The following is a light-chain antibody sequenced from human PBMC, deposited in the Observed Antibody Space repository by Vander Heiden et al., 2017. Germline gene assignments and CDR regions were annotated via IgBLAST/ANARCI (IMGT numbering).Light chain of an antibody. CDR2: EVS. V-gene: IGLV2-8*01. J-gene: IGLJ2*01. Sequence: QSALTQPPSASGSPGQPVTISCTGTSSDVGGYNYVSWYQQHPGKAPKLMVYEVSKRLSGVPDRFSGSKSGNTASLTVSGLQAEDEADYYCSSYAGSNNLVFGGGTKLTVL. CDR3: SSYAGSNNLV. CDR1: SSDVGGYNY.